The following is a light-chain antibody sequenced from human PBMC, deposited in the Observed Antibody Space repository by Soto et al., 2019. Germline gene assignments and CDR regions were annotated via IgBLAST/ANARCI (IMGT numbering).Light chain of an antibody. V-gene: IGLV2-14*03. CDR3: SSYASSDILL. CDR1: TSDIGGYNY. Sequence: QSVLTQPASVSGSPGQSITISCTGTTSDIGGYNYVSWYQQHPGKAPKLMIFDVSNRPSGVSNRFSGSKSGNTASLTISGLQAEDEADYYCSSYASSDILLFGGGTQLTVL. CDR2: DVS. J-gene: IGLJ2*01.